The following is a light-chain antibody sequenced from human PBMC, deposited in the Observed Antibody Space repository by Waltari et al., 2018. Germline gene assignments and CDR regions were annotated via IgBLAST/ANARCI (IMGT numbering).Light chain of an antibody. CDR2: KTS. CDR3: QQYNSYPWA. J-gene: IGKJ1*01. CDR1: QSISRL. Sequence: DIQMTKSPSTLSAAKGERVTITCRATQSISRLLAWYQQKPVKAPKLLIYKTSSLESGVPSRFSGSTSGTEFTLTISSLQPDDFATYYCQQYNSYPWAFGQGTKVEI. V-gene: IGKV1-5*03.